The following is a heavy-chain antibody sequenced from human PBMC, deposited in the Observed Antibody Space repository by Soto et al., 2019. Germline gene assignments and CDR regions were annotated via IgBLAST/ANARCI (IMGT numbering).Heavy chain of an antibody. CDR2: ISGSDGKT. CDR1: GFSFGSYA. Sequence: PGGSLRLSCAASGFSFGSYALSWVRQDPGKGLEWVSTISGSDGKTFYADSVKGRFSISRDTSQSTLYLQMNSLRADDTAMYYCARRSYLDYWGQGTRVTVSS. D-gene: IGHD3-10*01. CDR3: ARRSYLDY. V-gene: IGHV3-23*01. J-gene: IGHJ4*02.